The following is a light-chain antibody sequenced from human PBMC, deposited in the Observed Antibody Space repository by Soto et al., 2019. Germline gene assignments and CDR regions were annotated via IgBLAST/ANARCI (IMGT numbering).Light chain of an antibody. V-gene: IGKV3-20*01. CDR2: GAS. Sequence: ENVLTQSPGTLSLSPGERATLSCRASQSVSSNLAWYQQKPGQAPSLLIYGASTRATGTPARFSGSGSGTDFTLTISRLEPEDFAVYYCQQYGSSASWTFGQGTKVDI. CDR1: QSVSSN. J-gene: IGKJ1*01. CDR3: QQYGSSASWT.